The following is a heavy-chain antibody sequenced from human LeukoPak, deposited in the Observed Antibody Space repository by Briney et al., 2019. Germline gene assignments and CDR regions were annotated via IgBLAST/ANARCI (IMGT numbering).Heavy chain of an antibody. Sequence: PGGSLRLSCAASGFTFSSYSMNWVRQAPGKGLEWVSSISSSSSYIYYADSVKGRFTISRDNAENSLYLQMNSLRAEDTAVYYCARDQLGAFDIWGQGTMVTVSS. CDR1: GFTFSSYS. CDR3: ARDQLGAFDI. D-gene: IGHD1-1*01. J-gene: IGHJ3*02. V-gene: IGHV3-21*01. CDR2: ISSSSSYI.